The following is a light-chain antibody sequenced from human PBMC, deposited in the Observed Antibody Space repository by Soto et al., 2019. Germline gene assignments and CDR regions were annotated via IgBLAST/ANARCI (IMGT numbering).Light chain of an antibody. CDR2: SNN. Sequence: QSVLTEPPSASVTPGQRVTVSCSGSGSNIGSNTVNWYQQLPGTAPKFLMSSNNQRPSGVPDRISGSKSGTSASLAISGLQSEDEADYYCAAWDDSLNGYVFGTGTKVTV. CDR1: GSNIGSNT. CDR3: AAWDDSLNGYV. J-gene: IGLJ1*01. V-gene: IGLV1-44*01.